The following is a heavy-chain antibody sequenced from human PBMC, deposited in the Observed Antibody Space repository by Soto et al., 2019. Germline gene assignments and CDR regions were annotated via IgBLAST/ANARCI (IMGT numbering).Heavy chain of an antibody. Sequence: QVQLVESGGGVVQPGRSLRLSCAESGIIFKGFDMHWVRQAPGKGLEWVAVKRFDGSNIYYADSVKGRFAVSRDNSKNTLYLQIDSLRAEDTAVYYCARDGVGGTVFVGYHDYWGQGALVTVSS. V-gene: IGHV3-33*01. CDR3: ARDGVGGTVFVGYHDY. J-gene: IGHJ4*02. CDR1: GIIFKGFD. CDR2: KRFDGSNI. D-gene: IGHD3-3*01.